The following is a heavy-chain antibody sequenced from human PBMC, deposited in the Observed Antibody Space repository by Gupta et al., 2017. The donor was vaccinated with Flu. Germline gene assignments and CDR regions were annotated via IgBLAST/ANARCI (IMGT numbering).Heavy chain of an antibody. D-gene: IGHD1-7*01. V-gene: IGHV4-59*01. CDR1: GGSISSYY. Sequence: QVQLQESGPGLVKPSETLSLTCTVSGGSISSYYWSWIRQPPGKGLEWIGYIYYSWSTNYNPSLKCRVTISVDTSKNQFSLKLSSVTAADTAVYYCARGGSELELRYYYGMDDWGQGTTVTVSS. CDR2: IYYSWST. CDR3: ARGGSELELRYYYGMDD. J-gene: IGHJ6*02.